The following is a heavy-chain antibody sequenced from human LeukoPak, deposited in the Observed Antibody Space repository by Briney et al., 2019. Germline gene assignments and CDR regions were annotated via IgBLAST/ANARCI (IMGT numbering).Heavy chain of an antibody. D-gene: IGHD5-12*01. CDR1: GYTFTGYF. V-gene: IGHV1-2*02. J-gene: IGHJ4*02. CDR3: ARYSGYDVALVN. CDR2: INPDSGGT. Sequence: ASVKVSCKTSGYTFTGYFIHWVRQAPGQGLEWMGWINPDSGGTNFAQKFQGRVTVSRDTSISTAYMELSSLRSEDTAVYYCARYSGYDVALVNWGRGTLVTVSS.